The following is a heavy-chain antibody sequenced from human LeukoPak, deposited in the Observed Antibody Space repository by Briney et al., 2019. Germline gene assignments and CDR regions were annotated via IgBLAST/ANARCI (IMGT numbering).Heavy chain of an antibody. CDR3: AREYCGGDCYSYYYYYMDV. Sequence: ASVKVSCKASGYTFTSYGISWVRQAPGQGLEWMGWISAYNGNTNYAQKLQGRVTMTTDTSTSTAYMELRSLRSDDTAVYYCAREYCGGDCYSYYYYYMDVWGKGTTVTVSS. J-gene: IGHJ6*03. V-gene: IGHV1-18*01. CDR2: ISAYNGNT. D-gene: IGHD2-21*01. CDR1: GYTFTSYG.